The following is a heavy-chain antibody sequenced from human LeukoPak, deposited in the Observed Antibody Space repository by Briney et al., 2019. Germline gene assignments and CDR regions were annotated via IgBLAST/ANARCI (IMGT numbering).Heavy chain of an antibody. CDR2: INHSGST. J-gene: IGHJ4*02. CDR1: GGSFSGYY. CDR3: ARNGRKGAIVVVPAANNTNFDY. D-gene: IGHD2-2*01. V-gene: IGHV4-34*01. Sequence: PSETLSLTCAVYGGSFSGYYWSWIRQPPGKGLEWIGEINHSGSTNYNPSLKSRVTISVDTSKNQFSLKLSSVTAADTAVYYCARNGRKGAIVVVPAANNTNFDYWGQGTLVTVSS.